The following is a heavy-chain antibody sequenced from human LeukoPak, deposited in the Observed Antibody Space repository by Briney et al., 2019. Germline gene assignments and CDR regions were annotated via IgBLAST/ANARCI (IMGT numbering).Heavy chain of an antibody. CDR1: GGSISSGGYY. J-gene: IGHJ3*02. V-gene: IGHV4-31*03. D-gene: IGHD3-16*01. CDR3: ARSRGVTRPPDAFDI. CDR2: IYYSGST. Sequence: SETLSLTCTVSGGSISSGGYYWSWIRQHPGKGLEWIGYIYYSGSTYYNPSLKSRVTISVGTSKNQFSLKLSSVTAADTAVYYCARSRGVTRPPDAFDIWGQGTMVTVSS.